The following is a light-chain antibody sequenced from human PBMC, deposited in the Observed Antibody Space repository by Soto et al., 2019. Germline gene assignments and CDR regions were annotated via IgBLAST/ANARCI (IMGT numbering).Light chain of an antibody. V-gene: IGKV2-28*01. CDR3: MQALQTSYT. CDR2: LGS. CDR1: QSLLHSNGYNY. Sequence: DIVMTQSPLSLPVTPGEPASISCRSSQSLLHSNGYNYLDWYLQKPGQSPQLLIYLGSNRASGVPDRFSGSGAGTDCTRKISRVEAEDVGVYYCMQALQTSYTFGQGTKLEIK. J-gene: IGKJ2*01.